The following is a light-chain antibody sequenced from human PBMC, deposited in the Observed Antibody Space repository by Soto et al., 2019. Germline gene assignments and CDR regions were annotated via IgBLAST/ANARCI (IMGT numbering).Light chain of an antibody. J-gene: IGKJ2*01. Sequence: ENVLTQSPGTLSLSPGERITLSCRASQSITNNFFAWYQQRPGQAPRLLIYGISNSATGIPDRFSGSGSGTDFTLTISRLEPEDFVVYYCQQYITLPHTFGQGTKLEVK. V-gene: IGKV3-20*01. CDR2: GIS. CDR3: QQYITLPHT. CDR1: QSITNNF.